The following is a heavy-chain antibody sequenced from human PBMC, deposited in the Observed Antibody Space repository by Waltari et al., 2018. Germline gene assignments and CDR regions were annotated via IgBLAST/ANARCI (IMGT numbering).Heavy chain of an antibody. V-gene: IGHV4-59*01. J-gene: IGHJ6*02. D-gene: IGHD3-22*01. CDR3: ARDVAYYYDSSGYYYYGMDV. CDR1: GGSISSYY. Sequence: QVQLQESGPGLVKPSETLSLTCTVSGGSISSYYWSWIRQPPGKGLEWIGYIYYSGSTNSNPSLKGRVTISVDTSKNQFSLKLSSVTAADTAVYYCARDVAYYYDSSGYYYYGMDVWGQGTTVTVSS. CDR2: IYYSGST.